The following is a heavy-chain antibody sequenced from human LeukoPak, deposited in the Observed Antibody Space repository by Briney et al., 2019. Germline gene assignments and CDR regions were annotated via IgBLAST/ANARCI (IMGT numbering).Heavy chain of an antibody. Sequence: SETLSLTCAVYGGSFSDYSWTWIRQPPGKGLEWIGEINHSGRTNYNQSLKSRVTMSLDTSKNQFSLKLSSVTAADTAVYYCTRGSIAYYYMDVWGKGTTVTISS. CDR1: GGSFSDYS. D-gene: IGHD3-22*01. CDR3: TRGSIAYYYMDV. V-gene: IGHV4-34*01. CDR2: INHSGRT. J-gene: IGHJ6*03.